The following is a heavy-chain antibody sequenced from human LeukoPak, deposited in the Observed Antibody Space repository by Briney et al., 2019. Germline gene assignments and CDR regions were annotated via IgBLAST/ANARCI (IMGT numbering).Heavy chain of an antibody. CDR2: ISTYNGNT. D-gene: IGHD4-17*01. J-gene: IGHJ5*02. Sequence: RASVKVSCKASGYTFISYGISWVRQAPGQGLEWMGWISTYNGNTNYAQKLQGRVTMTTDTSTSTAYMELRSLRSDDTAIYYCAREEDDYGDSWFDPWGQGTLVTVSS. CDR3: AREEDDYGDSWFDP. V-gene: IGHV1-18*01. CDR1: GYTFISYG.